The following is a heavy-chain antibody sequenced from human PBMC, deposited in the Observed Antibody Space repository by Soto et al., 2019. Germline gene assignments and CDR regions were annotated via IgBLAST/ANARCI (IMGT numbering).Heavy chain of an antibody. D-gene: IGHD2-2*01. J-gene: IGHJ5*02. CDR3: ARLHCNSPNCVPLDP. Sequence: QLQLQESGPGLVKPSETLSLTCSVSGGSISSVSYYWGWIRQPPGKGLEWIGSIYYSGSAYYSPSLKSIVTMSVDTSKNQLSLELRSVTAADTAVYYCARLHCNSPNCVPLDPWGQGTLVTVSS. V-gene: IGHV4-39*01. CDR1: GGSISSVSYY. CDR2: IYYSGSA.